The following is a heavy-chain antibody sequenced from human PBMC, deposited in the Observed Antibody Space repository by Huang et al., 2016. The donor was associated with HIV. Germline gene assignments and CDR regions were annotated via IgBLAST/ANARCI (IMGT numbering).Heavy chain of an antibody. V-gene: IGHV1-69*13. D-gene: IGHD3-22*01. CDR1: GGTFTTYT. CDR3: AREYYYDNSGYYFDY. Sequence: QVQLVQSGAEVKKPGSSVKVSCKASGGTFTTYTITWVRQAPGQGLEWMGCIIPIFGTPNYAQKFQGRVTITADESTSTAYMELSSLRSEDTAVYYCAREYYYDNSGYYFDYWGQGTLVTVSS. J-gene: IGHJ4*02. CDR2: IIPIFGTP.